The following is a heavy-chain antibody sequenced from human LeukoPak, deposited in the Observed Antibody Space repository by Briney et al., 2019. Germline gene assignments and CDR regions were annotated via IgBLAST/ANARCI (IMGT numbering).Heavy chain of an antibody. J-gene: IGHJ4*02. CDR1: GGSISSSSYY. Sequence: PSETLSLTCTVSGGSISSSSYYWGWIRQPPGKGLEWIGSIYYSGSTYYNPSLKSRVTISVDTSKNQFSLKLSSVTAADTAVYYCASQLGGYYFDYWGQGTLVTVSS. V-gene: IGHV4-39*07. CDR2: IYYSGST. D-gene: IGHD1-1*01. CDR3: ASQLGGYYFDY.